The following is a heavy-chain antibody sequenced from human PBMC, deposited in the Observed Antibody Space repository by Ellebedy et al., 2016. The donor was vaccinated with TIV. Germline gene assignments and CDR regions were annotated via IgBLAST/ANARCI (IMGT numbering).Heavy chain of an antibody. Sequence: GGSLRLXXVASGFSFDSYGMHWVRQAPGKGLEWVAGIWYDGYTRWYPDSVSGRLIISRDNSKNTVYLQMNTLRVEDTAIYYCVSPIGGGVCWGQGTLVTVSS. CDR1: GFSFDSYG. V-gene: IGHV3-33*01. D-gene: IGHD2-15*01. CDR3: VSPIGGGVC. J-gene: IGHJ4*02. CDR2: IWYDGYTR.